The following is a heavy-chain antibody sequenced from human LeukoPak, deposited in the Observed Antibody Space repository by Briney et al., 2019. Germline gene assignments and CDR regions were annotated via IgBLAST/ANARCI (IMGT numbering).Heavy chain of an antibody. J-gene: IGHJ5*02. Sequence: GGSLRLSCAASGFTFSSHWMHWVRQAPGKGLVWVSRINTDGRSTTYADSVQGRFTISRDNAKNTLYLQMNSLRAEDTAVYFCVRDVSASGWYSWFDPWGQGTLVTVSS. CDR3: VRDVSASGWYSWFDP. CDR2: INTDGRST. CDR1: GFTFSSHW. D-gene: IGHD6-19*01. V-gene: IGHV3-74*01.